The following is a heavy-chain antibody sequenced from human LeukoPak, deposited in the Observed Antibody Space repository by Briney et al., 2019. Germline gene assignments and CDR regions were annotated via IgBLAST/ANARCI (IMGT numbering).Heavy chain of an antibody. CDR1: GVSMNSHY. V-gene: IGHV4-59*11. CDR2: IYDSGIA. D-gene: IGHD3-3*01. J-gene: IGHJ6*03. CDR3: ARVLQNYYHMDV. Sequence: SETLSLLCTVSGVSMNSHYWSCIRQPTGKGREGIGFIYDSGIANYKSSLKSRVTMTVGTSKNQFSLKLYSVPAADAAVYYCARVLQNYYHMDVWGKGTTVTVSS.